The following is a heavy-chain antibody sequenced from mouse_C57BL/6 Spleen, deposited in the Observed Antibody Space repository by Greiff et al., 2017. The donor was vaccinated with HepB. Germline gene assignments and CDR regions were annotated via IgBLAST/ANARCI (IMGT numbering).Heavy chain of an antibody. CDR1: GYTFTSYW. CDR3: AMGIYYGNYEGAMDY. D-gene: IGHD2-1*01. V-gene: IGHV1-74*01. Sequence: QVQLKQPGAELVKPGASVKVSCKASGYTFTSYWMHWVKQRPGPGLEWIGRIHPSDSDTNYNQKFKGKATLTVDKSSSTAYMQLSSLTSEDSAVYYCAMGIYYGNYEGAMDYWGQGTSVTVSS. CDR2: IHPSDSDT. J-gene: IGHJ4*01.